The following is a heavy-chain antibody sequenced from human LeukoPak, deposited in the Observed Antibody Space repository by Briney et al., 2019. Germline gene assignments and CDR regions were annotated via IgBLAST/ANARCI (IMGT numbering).Heavy chain of an antibody. Sequence: GGSLRLSCAASGFTFSSYWMHWVRQAPGKGLVWVSRINTDGSSTSYADSVKGRFTISRDNAKNTLYLQMNSLRAEDTAVYYCAKVWGDYARGYFDYWGQGTLVTVSS. J-gene: IGHJ4*02. CDR2: INTDGSST. CDR3: AKVWGDYARGYFDY. CDR1: GFTFSSYW. V-gene: IGHV3-74*01. D-gene: IGHD4-17*01.